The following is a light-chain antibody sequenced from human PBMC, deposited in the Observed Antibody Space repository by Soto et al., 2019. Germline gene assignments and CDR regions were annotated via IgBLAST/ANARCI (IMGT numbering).Light chain of an antibody. Sequence: QSVLTQPPSVSGAPGQSITISCTGSSSNIGANYDVHWYQQVPGTAPKLLIYGNNNRASGVPDRFSVSKSGTSASLAISGVQAEDEADYYCQSYDNSLTYVFGSGTQLTVL. CDR2: GNN. CDR3: QSYDNSLTYV. V-gene: IGLV1-40*01. CDR1: SSNIGANYD. J-gene: IGLJ1*01.